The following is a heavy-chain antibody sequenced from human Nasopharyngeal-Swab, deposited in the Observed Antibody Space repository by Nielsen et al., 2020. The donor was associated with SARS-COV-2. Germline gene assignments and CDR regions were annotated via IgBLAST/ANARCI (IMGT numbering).Heavy chain of an antibody. V-gene: IGHV3-74*01. CDR1: GFIFHTYW. CDR3: ARDTGYSSSGTGFDY. D-gene: IGHD6-19*01. CDR2: INSDGSGT. Sequence: GESLKISCEASGFIFHTYWMHWVRQAPGEGLVWVSRINSDGSGTSYADSVKGRFTISRDNAKNTLYLQVNSLRVEDMAVYYCARDTGYSSSGTGFDYWGQGSLVTVSS. J-gene: IGHJ4*02.